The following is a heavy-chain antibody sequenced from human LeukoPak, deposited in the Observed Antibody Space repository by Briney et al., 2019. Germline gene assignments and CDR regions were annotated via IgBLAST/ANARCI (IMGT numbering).Heavy chain of an antibody. J-gene: IGHJ4*02. CDR2: IYYSGST. V-gene: IGHV4-30-4*01. CDR1: GGSISSGDYS. D-gene: IGHD3-10*01. CDR3: ARGANYYGSGSPLDY. Sequence: SETLSLTCTVSGGSISSGDYSWSWIRQPPGKGLESIGYIYYSGSTYYNPSLKSRVTISVDTSKNQFSLKLSSVTAADTAVYYCARGANYYGSGSPLDYWGQGTLVTVSS.